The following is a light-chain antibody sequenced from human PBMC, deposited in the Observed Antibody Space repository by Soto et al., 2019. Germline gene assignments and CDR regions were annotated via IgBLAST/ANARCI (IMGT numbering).Light chain of an antibody. Sequence: QSALTQPASVSGSPGQSITISCTGTSSDVGSYDLVSWYQQHPGKAPKLMIYEANKRPSGVSSRFSGSKSGNTASLTISGLKADDEASYSCGSYAGGGTSVFGTGTKATXL. CDR2: EAN. J-gene: IGLJ1*01. CDR3: GSYAGGGTSV. CDR1: SSDVGSYDL. V-gene: IGLV2-23*01.